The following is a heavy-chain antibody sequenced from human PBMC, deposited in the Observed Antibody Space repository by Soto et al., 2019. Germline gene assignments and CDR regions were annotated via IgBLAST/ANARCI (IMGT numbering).Heavy chain of an antibody. D-gene: IGHD3-9*01. J-gene: IGHJ4*02. CDR1: GFTFSRYA. CDR2: MSYDGNQK. V-gene: IGHV3-30-3*01. CDR3: AKDRYFDSYYLAS. Sequence: QVQVVESGGGVVQPGRSLRLSCAASGFTFSRYAIHWVRQAPGKGLEWVAVMSYDGNQKHYADSVKGRFTVSRDDSENTVFLQMTSLRPEDTATYYCAKDRYFDSYYLASWGQGPLVTVSS.